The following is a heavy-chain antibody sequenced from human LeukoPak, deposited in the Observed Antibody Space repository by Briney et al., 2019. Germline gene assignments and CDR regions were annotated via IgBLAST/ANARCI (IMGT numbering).Heavy chain of an antibody. D-gene: IGHD1-20*01. J-gene: IGHJ4*02. CDR3: ASRGVITGTDFDY. CDR2: INYSGST. Sequence: SETLSLTCTVSGGSISSSSYYWGWIRQPPGKGLEWIGSINYSGSTYYNPSLKSRVTISVDRSKNQFSLKLSSVTAADTAVYYCASRGVITGTDFDYWGQGTLVTVSS. V-gene: IGHV4-39*07. CDR1: GGSISSSSYY.